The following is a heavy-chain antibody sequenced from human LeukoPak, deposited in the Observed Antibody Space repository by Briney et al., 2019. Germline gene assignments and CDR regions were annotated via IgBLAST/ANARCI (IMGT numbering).Heavy chain of an antibody. J-gene: IGHJ3*02. CDR3: ARERFLEWFDAFDT. Sequence: GGSLGLSCAASGFTFSSYAMSWVRQAPGKGLEWVAVISYDGSNKYYADSVKGRFTISRDNSKNTLYLQMNSLRAEDTAVYYCARERFLEWFDAFDTWGQGTMVTVSS. D-gene: IGHD3-3*01. V-gene: IGHV3-30-3*01. CDR2: ISYDGSNK. CDR1: GFTFSSYA.